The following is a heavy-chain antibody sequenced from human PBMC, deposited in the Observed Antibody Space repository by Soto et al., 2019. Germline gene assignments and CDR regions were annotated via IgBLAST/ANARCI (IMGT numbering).Heavy chain of an antibody. CDR2: IYYSGST. D-gene: IGHD3-3*01. CDR1: GGSVSSGSYY. CDR3: ARETIFRLPAS. J-gene: IGHJ5*02. Sequence: QVQLQESGPGLVKPSETLSLTCTVSGGSVSSGSYYWSWIRQPPGKKLEYIGYIYYSGSTNYNPSLKSRVTISVDMSKNHFSLKLSSVSAADTAVYYCARETIFRLPASLGQGALVTVSS. V-gene: IGHV4-61*03.